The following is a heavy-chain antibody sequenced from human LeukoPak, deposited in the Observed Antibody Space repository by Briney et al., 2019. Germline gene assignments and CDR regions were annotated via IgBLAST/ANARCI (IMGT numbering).Heavy chain of an antibody. CDR1: GFTFSDYY. V-gene: IGHV3-11*06. J-gene: IGHJ4*02. CDR3: ARGFSGSYRTFDY. CDR2: ISGISSYT. D-gene: IGHD1-26*01. Sequence: PGGSLRLSCAASGFTFSDYYMSWIRQAPGKGLEWVSYISGISSYTNYADSVKGRFTISRHNAKNSLYLQMNSLRAEDTAVYYCARGFSGSYRTFDYWGQGTLVTVSS.